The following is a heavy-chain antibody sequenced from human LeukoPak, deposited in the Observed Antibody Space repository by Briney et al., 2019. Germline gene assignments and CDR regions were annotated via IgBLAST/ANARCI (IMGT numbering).Heavy chain of an antibody. D-gene: IGHD3-10*01. CDR2: IYTSGST. CDR3: GGSGSYYTIDY. J-gene: IGHJ4*02. V-gene: IGHV4-4*09. Sequence: SETLSLTCTVSGGSISSYYWSWIRQPPGKGLEWIGYIYTSGSTNYNPSLKSRVTISVDTSKNQFSLKLNSVTAADTAVYYCGGSGSYYTIDYWGQGTLVTVSS. CDR1: GGSISSYY.